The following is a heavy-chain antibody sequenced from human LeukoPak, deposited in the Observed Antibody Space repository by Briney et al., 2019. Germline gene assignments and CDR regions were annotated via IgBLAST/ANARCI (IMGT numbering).Heavy chain of an antibody. Sequence: SGTLSLTCAVSGGSISSSNWWSWVRQPPGKGLEWIGEIYDSGSTNYNPSLKSRVTISVDKSKNQFSLKLSSVTAADTAVYYRARGADLWLQLGFDYWGQGTLVTVSS. CDR2: IYDSGST. V-gene: IGHV4-4*02. D-gene: IGHD5-24*01. CDR1: GGSISSSNW. J-gene: IGHJ4*02. CDR3: ARGADLWLQLGFDY.